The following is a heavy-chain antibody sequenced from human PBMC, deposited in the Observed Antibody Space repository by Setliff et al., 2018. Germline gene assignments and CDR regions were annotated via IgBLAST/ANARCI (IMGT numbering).Heavy chain of an antibody. CDR1: GGSISHHY. D-gene: IGHD3-3*01. Sequence: SETLSLTCTVSGGSISHHYWSWIRQPPGKGLEWVGYMYNSGNTNYNPSLRRRVAISVDKSKNQFSLKLSSVTAADTAVYYCASTPDGDLYYNFWSGYYLTLDYWGQGTLVTVSS. J-gene: IGHJ4*02. V-gene: IGHV4-59*11. CDR3: ASTPDGDLYYNFWSGYYLTLDY. CDR2: MYNSGNT.